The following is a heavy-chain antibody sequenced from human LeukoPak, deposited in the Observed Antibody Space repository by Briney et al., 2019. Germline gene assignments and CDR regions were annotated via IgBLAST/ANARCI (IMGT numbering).Heavy chain of an antibody. CDR2: IWSDGSHK. Sequence: PGTSLSLSCAASGFIFTTYGFHWVCQAPGKGLERVAVIWSDGSHKFYTDSVKGRFTISRDNSENTLYLQMSSLRVEDTAVYYCTRGQTTYYDYWGQGTLVTVSS. J-gene: IGHJ4*02. CDR1: GFIFTTYG. V-gene: IGHV3-33*08. D-gene: IGHD1-7*01. CDR3: TRGQTTYYDY.